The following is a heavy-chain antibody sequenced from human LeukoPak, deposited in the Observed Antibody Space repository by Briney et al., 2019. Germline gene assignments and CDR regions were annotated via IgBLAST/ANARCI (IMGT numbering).Heavy chain of an antibody. CDR3: ARDYYDSSGYYFNWFDP. D-gene: IGHD3-22*01. V-gene: IGHV4-59*01. J-gene: IGHJ5*02. CDR1: GGSFSGYY. CDR2: IYYSGST. Sequence: SETLSLTCAVYGGSFSGYYWSWIRQPPGKGLEWIGYIYYSGSTNYNPSLKSRVTISVDTSKNQFSLKLSSVTAADTAVYYCARDYYDSSGYYFNWFDPWGQGTLVTVSS.